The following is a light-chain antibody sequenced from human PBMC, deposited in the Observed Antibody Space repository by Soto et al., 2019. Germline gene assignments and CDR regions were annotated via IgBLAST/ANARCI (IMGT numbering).Light chain of an antibody. J-gene: IGLJ1*01. CDR3: AAWDDSRNGYV. Sequence: QSVLNQPPSAFGSPGQRVTISCSGSSSNIGSSTVNWYQQLPGTAPKLLIYSNNQRPSGVPDRFSGSKSGTSASLAISGLQSEDEANYYCAAWDDSRNGYVIVTGTKVTVL. CDR1: SSNIGSST. V-gene: IGLV1-44*01. CDR2: SNN.